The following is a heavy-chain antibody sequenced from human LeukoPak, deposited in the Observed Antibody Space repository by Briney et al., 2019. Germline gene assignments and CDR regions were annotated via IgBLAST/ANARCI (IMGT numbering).Heavy chain of an antibody. CDR1: GFTFSSYG. CDR3: AKDRCSSTSCYVFDY. V-gene: IGHV3-30*18. Sequence: GGSLRLSCAASGFTFSSYGMHWVRQAPGKGLEWVAVISYDGSNKYYADSAKGRFTISRGNSKNTLYLQMNSLRAEDTAVYYCAKDRCSSTSCYVFDYRGQGTLVTVSS. J-gene: IGHJ4*02. D-gene: IGHD2-2*01. CDR2: ISYDGSNK.